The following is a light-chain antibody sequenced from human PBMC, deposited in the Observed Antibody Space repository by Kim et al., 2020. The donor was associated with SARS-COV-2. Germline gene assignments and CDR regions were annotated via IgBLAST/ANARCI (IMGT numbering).Light chain of an antibody. CDR1: QNVLWSSDNKNY. Sequence: DIVMTQSPESLAVSLGERATINCKSSQNVLWSSDNKNYLAWYQQKPGQPPKLLIYWASTRESGVPDRFSGSGSGTDFTLTISSLQAEDVAVYYCHQYYSLPLTFGGGTKVDIK. CDR2: WAS. J-gene: IGKJ4*01. V-gene: IGKV4-1*01. CDR3: HQYYSLPLT.